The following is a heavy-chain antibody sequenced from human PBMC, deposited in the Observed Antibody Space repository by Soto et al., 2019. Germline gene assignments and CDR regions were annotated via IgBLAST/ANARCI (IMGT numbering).Heavy chain of an antibody. J-gene: IGHJ6*03. CDR2: ISSSSSTI. Sequence: QAGGSLRLSCAASGFTFSSYSMNWVRQAPGKGLEWVSYISSSSSTIYYADSVKGRFTISRDNAKNSLYLQMNSLRAEDTAVYYCARNDDYGDYDYYYYMDVWGKGTTVTVSS. V-gene: IGHV3-48*01. CDR3: ARNDDYGDYDYYYYMDV. D-gene: IGHD4-17*01. CDR1: GFTFSSYS.